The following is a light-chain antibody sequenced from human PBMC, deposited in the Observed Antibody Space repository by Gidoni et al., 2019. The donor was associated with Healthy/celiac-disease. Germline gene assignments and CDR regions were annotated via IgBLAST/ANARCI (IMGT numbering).Light chain of an antibody. CDR1: SPNIGSNT. CDR3: AAWDDSLNGVV. CDR2: SNN. Sequence: QSVLTQPPSASGTPGPRVTISCSGSSPNIGSNTVNWYQQLPGTAPKLLIYSNNQRPTGVPERFSGSKSGTSASLAISGLQSEDEADYYCAAWDDSLNGVVFGGGTKLTVL. V-gene: IGLV1-44*01. J-gene: IGLJ2*01.